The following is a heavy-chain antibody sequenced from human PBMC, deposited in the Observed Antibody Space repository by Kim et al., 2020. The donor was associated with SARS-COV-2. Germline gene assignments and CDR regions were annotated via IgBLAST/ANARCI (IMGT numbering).Heavy chain of an antibody. V-gene: IGHV3-9*01. CDR3: AQDSSHRGRFLEWFPIDY. Sequence: GGSLRLSCAASGFTFGNYAMHWVRQAPGKGLEWVSGISWNSGSIGYADSVKGRFTISRDNAKNSLYLQMNSLRAEDTALYYCAQDSSHRGRFLEWFPIDYWGQGTLFTVSS. D-gene: IGHD3-3*01. CDR2: ISWNSGSI. CDR1: GFTFGNYA. J-gene: IGHJ4*02.